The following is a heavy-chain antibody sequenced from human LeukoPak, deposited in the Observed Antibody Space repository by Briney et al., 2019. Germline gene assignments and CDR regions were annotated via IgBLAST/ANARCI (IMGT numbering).Heavy chain of an antibody. J-gene: IGHJ6*03. V-gene: IGHV4-38-2*01. CDR1: GYSISSGYY. Sequence: SETLSLTCAVSGYSISSGYYRGWIRQPPGKGLEWIGSIYHSGSTYYNPSLKSRVTISVDTSKNQFSLKLSSVTAADTAVYYCAGFGDRYDFWSGGIYMDVWGKGTTVTVSS. CDR2: IYHSGST. D-gene: IGHD3-3*01. CDR3: AGFGDRYDFWSGGIYMDV.